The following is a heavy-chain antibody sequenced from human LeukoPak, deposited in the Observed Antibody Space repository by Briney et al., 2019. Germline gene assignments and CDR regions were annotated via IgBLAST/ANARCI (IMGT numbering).Heavy chain of an antibody. CDR3: ARDNSYGYDY. D-gene: IGHD5-18*01. V-gene: IGHV3-33*01. Sequence: PGRSLRLSCAASGFTFSTFAMHWVRQAPGKGLEWVSFIGYDGSNKYYADSVKGRFTISRDNSKNMLYLQMNSLRADDTAVYYFARDNSYGYDYWGQGTLVTVSS. CDR2: IGYDGSNK. J-gene: IGHJ4*02. CDR1: GFTFSTFA.